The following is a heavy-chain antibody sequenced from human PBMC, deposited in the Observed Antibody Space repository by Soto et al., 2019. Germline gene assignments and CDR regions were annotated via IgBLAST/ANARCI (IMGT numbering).Heavy chain of an antibody. V-gene: IGHV3-23*01. D-gene: IGHD6-13*01. J-gene: IGHJ3*02. Sequence: PGGSLRLSCAASGFTFSSYAMSWVRQAPGKGLEWVSAISGSGGSTYYADSVKGRFTISRDNSKNTLYLQMNSLRAEDTAAYYCAKEGYSSSWPHDAFDIWGQGTMVTVSS. CDR2: ISGSGGST. CDR1: GFTFSSYA. CDR3: AKEGYSSSWPHDAFDI.